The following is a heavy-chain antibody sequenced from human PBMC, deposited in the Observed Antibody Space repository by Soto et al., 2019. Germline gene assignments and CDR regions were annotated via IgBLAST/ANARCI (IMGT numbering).Heavy chain of an antibody. CDR3: GRGGRVDPWSASYYHYGMDV. Sequence: ASVKVSCKASGYTFTSYDNNWVRQATGQGLEGIGWMNPNSGNTGYAQKFQGRVTMTRNTSISTAYMELSSLRSEDTAVYYCGRGGRVDPWSASYYHYGMDVWGQGTTVTVSS. V-gene: IGHV1-8*01. CDR2: MNPNSGNT. J-gene: IGHJ6*02. D-gene: IGHD3-16*01. CDR1: GYTFTSYD.